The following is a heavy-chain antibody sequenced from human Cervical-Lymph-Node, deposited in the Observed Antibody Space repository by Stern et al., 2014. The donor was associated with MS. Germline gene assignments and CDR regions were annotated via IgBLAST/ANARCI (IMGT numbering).Heavy chain of an antibody. Sequence: EMQLVESGGGLVQPGGSLRLSCTASGFTFTNYAMSWVRPPPGKGLEWVSVISGGGGSTFYADSVKGRFTISGDNSKSTLYLEMNSLRAEDTAVYYCAKHRAGYKTDNDYWGQGTLVTVSS. J-gene: IGHJ4*02. CDR1: GFTFTNYA. V-gene: IGHV3-23*04. CDR2: ISGGGGST. D-gene: IGHD5-24*01. CDR3: AKHRAGYKTDNDY.